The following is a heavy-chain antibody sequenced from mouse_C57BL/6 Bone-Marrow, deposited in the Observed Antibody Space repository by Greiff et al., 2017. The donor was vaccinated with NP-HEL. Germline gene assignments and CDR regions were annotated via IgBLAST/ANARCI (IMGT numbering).Heavy chain of an antibody. CDR2: IDPENGDT. D-gene: IGHD2-12*01. Sequence: VQLQQSGAELVRPGASVKLSCTASGFNIKDDYMHWVKQRPEQGLEWIGWIDPENGDTAYASKFQGKATITADTSSNTAYLQRSSLTSEDTAVYYCTTYRGTTWFAYWGQGTLVTVSA. CDR3: TTYRGTTWFAY. J-gene: IGHJ3*01. CDR1: GFNIKDDY. V-gene: IGHV14-4*01.